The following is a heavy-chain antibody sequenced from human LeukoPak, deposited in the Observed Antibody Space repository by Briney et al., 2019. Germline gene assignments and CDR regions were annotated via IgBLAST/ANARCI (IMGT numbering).Heavy chain of an antibody. J-gene: IGHJ4*02. CDR3: AKDIQNYYDSSGLDY. D-gene: IGHD3-22*01. CDR1: GFTFSSYA. Sequence: GGSLRLSCAASGFTFSSYAMNWVRQAPGKGLEWVSAISGSGGSTYYADSVKGRFTISRDNSKNTLYLQMNSLRAEDTAVYYCAKDIQNYYDSSGLDYWGQGTLVTVSS. V-gene: IGHV3-23*01. CDR2: ISGSGGST.